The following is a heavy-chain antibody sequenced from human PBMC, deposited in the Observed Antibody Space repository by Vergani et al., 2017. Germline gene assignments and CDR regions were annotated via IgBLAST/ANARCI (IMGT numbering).Heavy chain of an antibody. CDR1: GFTFSDYY. D-gene: IGHD2-2*02. V-gene: IGHV3-11*01. Sequence: QVQLVESGGGLVKPGGSLRLSCAASGFTFSDYYMSWIRQAPGKGLGWVSYISSSGSTIYYADSVKGRFAISRDNAKNSLYLQMNSLRAEDTAVYYCARPMRLGCCSSTSCYTGAFDIWGQGTMVTVSS. CDR2: ISSSGSTI. CDR3: ARPMRLGCCSSTSCYTGAFDI. J-gene: IGHJ3*02.